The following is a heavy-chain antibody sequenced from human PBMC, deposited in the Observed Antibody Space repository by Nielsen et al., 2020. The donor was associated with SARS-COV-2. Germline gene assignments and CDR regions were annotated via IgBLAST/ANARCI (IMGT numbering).Heavy chain of an antibody. CDR3: ARATMTDADAFDI. CDR1: GGSINSGDYY. V-gene: IGHV4-30-4*01. D-gene: IGHD4-17*01. CDR2: IYYSGTT. Sequence: SETLSLTCTVSGGSINSGDYYWNWVRQPQGKGLEWIGNIYYSGTTYYNPSHESRATISVATSKSQFSLKLRSVTAADTAVYYCARATMTDADAFDIWGQGAMVSVSS. J-gene: IGHJ3*02.